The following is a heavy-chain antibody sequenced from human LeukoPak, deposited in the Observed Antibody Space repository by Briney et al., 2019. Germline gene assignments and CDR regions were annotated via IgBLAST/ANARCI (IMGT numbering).Heavy chain of an antibody. D-gene: IGHD3-3*01. CDR2: INPNSGGT. V-gene: IGHV1-2*02. CDR1: GYTFIGYY. J-gene: IGHJ4*02. Sequence: GASVRVSCKASGYTFIGYYMHWVRQAPGQGLERMGWINPNSGGTNYAQKFQGRVTMTRDTSISTAYMGLSRLRPDDTAVYYCARGGQYDPFSYWGQGTLVTVSS. CDR3: ARGGQYDPFSY.